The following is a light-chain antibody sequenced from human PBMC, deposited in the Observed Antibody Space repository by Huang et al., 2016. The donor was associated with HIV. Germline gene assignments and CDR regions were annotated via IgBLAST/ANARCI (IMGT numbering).Light chain of an antibody. V-gene: IGKV1-33*01. CDR3: QQYDTLPWT. J-gene: IGKJ1*01. CDR2: DAS. CDR1: LDINNY. Sequence: DIQMTQSPSSLSASLGDKVTITCQASLDINNYLNWYQQKPGEAPKLLIYDASNLETGVPSRFRGSRSGTHFTFTVSSLQPEDVATYHCQQYDTLPWTFGQGTTVEI.